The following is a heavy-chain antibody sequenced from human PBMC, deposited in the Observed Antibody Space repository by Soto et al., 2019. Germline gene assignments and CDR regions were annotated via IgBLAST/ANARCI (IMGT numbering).Heavy chain of an antibody. Sequence: QVQLVQSGAEVKKPGSSVKVSCKASGGTFSSYAISWVRQAPGQGLEWMGGIIPIFGTANYAQKFQGRVTITADKSTSTAYMELSSLSSEDTAVYYCARADTAMVSGGYYFDYWGQGTLVTVSS. J-gene: IGHJ4*02. V-gene: IGHV1-69*06. CDR3: ARADTAMVSGGYYFDY. CDR1: GGTFSSYA. D-gene: IGHD5-18*01. CDR2: IIPIFGTA.